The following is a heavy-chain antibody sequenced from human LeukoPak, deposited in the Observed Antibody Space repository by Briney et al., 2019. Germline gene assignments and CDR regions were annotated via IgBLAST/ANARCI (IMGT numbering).Heavy chain of an antibody. V-gene: IGHV3-33*01. D-gene: IGHD6-13*01. CDR2: IWYDGSNK. J-gene: IGHJ4*02. CDR3: AREPGSSWAVDY. Sequence: GGSLTLSCAASGFTFSSYGMHWVRQAPGKGLEWVAVIWYDGSNKYYADSVKGRFTISRDNSKPSLYLQMNSLRAEGTAVYYCAREPGSSWAVDYWGQGTLVTVSS. CDR1: GFTFSSYG.